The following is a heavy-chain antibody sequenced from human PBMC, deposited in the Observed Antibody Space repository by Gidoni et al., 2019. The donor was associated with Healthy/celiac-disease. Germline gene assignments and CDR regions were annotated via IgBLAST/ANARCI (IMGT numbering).Heavy chain of an antibody. V-gene: IGHV4-39*01. CDR2: IYYSGST. CDR3: ARIKVGANL. D-gene: IGHD1-26*01. J-gene: IGHJ5*02. Sequence: QLQLQESGPGLVKPSETLSLTCTISGGSLSSSSYYWGWIRQPPGKGLEWIGSIYYSGSTYYNPSLKSRVTISVDTSKNQFSLKLSSVTAADTAVYYCARIKVGANLWGQGTLVTVSS. CDR1: GGSLSSSSYY.